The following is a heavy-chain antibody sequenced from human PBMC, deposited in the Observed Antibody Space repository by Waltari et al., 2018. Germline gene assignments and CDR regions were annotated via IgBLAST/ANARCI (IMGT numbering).Heavy chain of an antibody. CDR3: AKSPTTQWELPDY. J-gene: IGHJ4*02. CDR2: ISATDGRT. V-gene: IGHV3-23*01. CDR1: GFTFSNYA. D-gene: IGHD1-26*01. Sequence: EVLLLESGGGLVQPGGSLRLSCAASGFTFSNYAMSWVRQAPGKGLEVVSSISATDGRTYYADSVRGRFSVSRDNSKNTLYLQMNSLRAEDTALYYCAKSPTTQWELPDYWGQGTLVTVSS.